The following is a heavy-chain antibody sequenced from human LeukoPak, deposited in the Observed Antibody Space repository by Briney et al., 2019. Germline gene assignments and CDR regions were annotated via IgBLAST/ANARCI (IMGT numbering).Heavy chain of an antibody. Sequence: ASVKVSCKASGYTFTGYYMHWVRQAPGQGLESIGWINPNCGGTNYAQKFQGRVTMTRDTSISTAYMELSRLRSDATAVYYCARDRSSDIVVVPAANYMDVWGKGTTVTVSS. J-gene: IGHJ6*03. CDR2: INPNCGGT. CDR1: GYTFTGYY. CDR3: ARDRSSDIVVVPAANYMDV. D-gene: IGHD2-2*01. V-gene: IGHV1-2*02.